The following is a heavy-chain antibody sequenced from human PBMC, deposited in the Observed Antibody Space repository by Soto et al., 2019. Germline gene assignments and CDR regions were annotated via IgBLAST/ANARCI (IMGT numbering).Heavy chain of an antibody. V-gene: IGHV1-69*01. CDR2: VIPLFDTA. J-gene: IGHJ6*02. D-gene: IGHD5-18*01. CDR3: ATGGHNDGYNLYHGMDV. Sequence: QVQVVQSGAEVKKPGSSVKVSCKVSGGIFTNNAISWVRQAPGQGLEWLGGVIPLFDTAYYAQIFRGRLKISADGTTTAAYMELSGLTSAETAIYFCATGGHNDGYNLYHGMDVWGQGTTVTVS. CDR1: GGIFTNNA.